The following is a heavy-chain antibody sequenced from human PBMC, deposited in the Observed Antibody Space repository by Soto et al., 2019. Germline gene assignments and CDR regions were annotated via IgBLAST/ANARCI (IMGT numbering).Heavy chain of an antibody. J-gene: IGHJ4*02. CDR3: ARIRYSGSYYYVDY. Sequence: PTLVNPTQTLTLTCTFSGFSLSTSGMCVSWIRQPPGKALEWLARIDWDDDKYYSTSLKTRLTISKDTSKNQVVLTMTNMDPVDTATYYCARIRYSGSYYYVDYWGQGTLVTVS. CDR1: GFSLSTSGMC. CDR2: IDWDDDK. D-gene: IGHD1-26*01. V-gene: IGHV2-70*11.